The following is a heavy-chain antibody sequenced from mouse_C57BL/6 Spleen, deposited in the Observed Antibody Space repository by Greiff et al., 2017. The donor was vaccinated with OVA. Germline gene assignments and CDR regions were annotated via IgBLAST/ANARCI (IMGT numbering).Heavy chain of an antibody. CDR3: TRDRSTTVVAPYYYAMDY. D-gene: IGHD1-1*01. Sequence: EVKLVESGEGLVKPGGSLKLSCAASGFTFSSYAMSWVRQTPEQRLEWVAYISSGGDYIYYADTVKGRFTISRDNARNTLYLQMSSLKSEDTAMYYCTRDRSTTVVAPYYYAMDYWGQGTSVTVSS. V-gene: IGHV5-9-1*02. CDR2: ISSGGDYI. J-gene: IGHJ4*01. CDR1: GFTFSSYA.